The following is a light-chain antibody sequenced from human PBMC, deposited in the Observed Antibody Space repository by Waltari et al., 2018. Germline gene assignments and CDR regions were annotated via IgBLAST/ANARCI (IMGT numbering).Light chain of an antibody. CDR1: RSNIGRNT. J-gene: IGLJ3*02. V-gene: IGLV1-44*01. Sequence: QSVLTQPPSASGTPGQRITISCSGSRSNIGRNTVNWYQHLPGTAPKLLIFSNNQRHSGVPDRFSGSKSGTSAALVISVLRSEDEAHYSCSTWDDSLTGWVFGGGTKLTVL. CDR3: STWDDSLTGWV. CDR2: SNN.